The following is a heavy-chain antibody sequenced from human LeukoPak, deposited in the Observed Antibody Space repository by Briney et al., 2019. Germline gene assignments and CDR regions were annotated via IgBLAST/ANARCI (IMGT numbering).Heavy chain of an antibody. D-gene: IGHD1-26*01. CDR1: GDSISSYY. J-gene: IGHJ4*02. V-gene: IGHV4-4*07. CDR2: MYSSGTT. CDR3: AREGGSYRSFDY. Sequence: PSETLSLTCTVSGDSISSYYWSWIRQPAGKGLEWIGRMYSSGTTHYSPSLKSRITMSVDTSKNRFSLRLSSVTAADTAVYYCAREGGSYRSFDYWGQGTLVTVSS.